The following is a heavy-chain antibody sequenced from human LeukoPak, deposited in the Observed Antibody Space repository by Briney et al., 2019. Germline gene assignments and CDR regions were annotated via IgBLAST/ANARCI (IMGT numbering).Heavy chain of an antibody. D-gene: IGHD3-9*01. CDR3: ARDALRYFDWVYYYYMDV. CDR1: GYTFNTYG. CDR2: INPNSGGT. J-gene: IGHJ6*03. Sequence: GASVKVSCKASGYTFNTYGITWVRQAPGQGLEWMGWINPNSGGTNYAQNFQGRVTMTRDTSISTAYMELSRLRSDDTAVYYCARDALRYFDWVYYYYMDVWGKGTTVTVSS. V-gene: IGHV1-2*02.